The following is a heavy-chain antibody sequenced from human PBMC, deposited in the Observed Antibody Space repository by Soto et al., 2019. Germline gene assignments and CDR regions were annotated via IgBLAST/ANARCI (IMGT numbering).Heavy chain of an antibody. CDR1: GGTFSSYP. Sequence: QVQLVQSGAEVKKPGSSVKVSCKASGGTFSSYPINWVRQAPGQGLEWMGGIIPILGTANYAPKFQGRVTLTADESTTTDYMELSSLTSEDTAVYYCASYSEGRDSGWGALDIWGQGTTVTVSS. J-gene: IGHJ3*02. CDR3: ASYSEGRDSGWGALDI. V-gene: IGHV1-69*01. D-gene: IGHD5-12*01. CDR2: IIPILGTA.